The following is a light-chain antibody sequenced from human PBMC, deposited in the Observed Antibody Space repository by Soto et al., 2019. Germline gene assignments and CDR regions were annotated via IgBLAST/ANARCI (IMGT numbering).Light chain of an antibody. CDR3: QQRSNWPPVT. Sequence: EIVLTQSPATLSLSPGERATLSCRASQSVSSYLAWYQQKPGQAPRLLIYDASNRATGIPARFSGSGSRTDFTLTISSVEPEDFASYYCQQRSNWPPVTFGGGTKVEHK. J-gene: IGKJ4*01. CDR2: DAS. V-gene: IGKV3-11*01. CDR1: QSVSSY.